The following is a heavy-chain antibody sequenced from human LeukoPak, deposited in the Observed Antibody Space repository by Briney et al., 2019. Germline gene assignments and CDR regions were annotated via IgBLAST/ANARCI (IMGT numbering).Heavy chain of an antibody. CDR2: IYTSGST. Sequence: SETLSLTCTVSGGSISSYYWSWIRQPAVKELEWIGRIYTSGSTNYNPSLKSRVTMSVDTSKNQFSLKPSSVTAADTAVYYCARAVYPYYYDSADAFDIWCQGTMVTVSS. D-gene: IGHD3-22*01. CDR3: ARAVYPYYYDSADAFDI. CDR1: GGSISSYY. J-gene: IGHJ3*02. V-gene: IGHV4-4*07.